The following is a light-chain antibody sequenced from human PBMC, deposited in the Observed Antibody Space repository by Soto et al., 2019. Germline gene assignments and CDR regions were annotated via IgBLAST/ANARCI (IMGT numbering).Light chain of an antibody. Sequence: DIVLTQSPATLSLAPGERATLSCRASQSVSSYLAWYQHKPGQAPRLLIYDASNRATGIPARFSGSGSGTDFTLTISSLEPEDFAVYYCQQRTNWPPFTFGPGTKVDIK. V-gene: IGKV3-11*01. CDR2: DAS. CDR1: QSVSSY. J-gene: IGKJ3*01. CDR3: QQRTNWPPFT.